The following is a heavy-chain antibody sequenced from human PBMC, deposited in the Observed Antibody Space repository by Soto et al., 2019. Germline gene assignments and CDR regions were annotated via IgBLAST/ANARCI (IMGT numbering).Heavy chain of an antibody. Sequence: QVQLVQSGAEVKKPGSSVKVSCKASGGTFSSYAISWVRQAPGQGLEWMGGIIPIFGTANYAQKFQGRVTITADESTSTAYMELSSLRSEDTAVYYCARGPPGRYYDSSGSSDYWGQGTLVTVSS. CDR2: IIPIFGTA. D-gene: IGHD3-22*01. J-gene: IGHJ4*02. CDR3: ARGPPGRYYDSSGSSDY. V-gene: IGHV1-69*01. CDR1: GGTFSSYA.